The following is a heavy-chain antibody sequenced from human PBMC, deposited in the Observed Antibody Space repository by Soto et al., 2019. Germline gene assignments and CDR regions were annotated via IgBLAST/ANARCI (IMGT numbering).Heavy chain of an antibody. Sequence: QVQLVQSGAEVKKPGSSVKVSCKASGGTFSSYTISWVRQAPGQGLEWMGRIIPILGIANYSQKVQGRVTIIADKSTSTAYVELSSLRSEDTALYYCAVDIAAHPGRNFDYWGQGTLVTVSS. CDR1: GGTFSSYT. J-gene: IGHJ4*02. V-gene: IGHV1-69*02. CDR3: AVDIAAHPGRNFDY. CDR2: IIPILGIA. D-gene: IGHD6-6*01.